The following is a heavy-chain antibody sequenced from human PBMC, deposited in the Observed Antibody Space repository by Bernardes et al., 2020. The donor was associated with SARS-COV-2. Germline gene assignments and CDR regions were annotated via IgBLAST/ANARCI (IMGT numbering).Heavy chain of an antibody. CDR2: IKQDGSEK. V-gene: IGHV3-7*03. CDR3: ARDLMQLALATDYYYSYGMDV. Sequence: GGSLRLSCAASGFTFSSYWMSWVRQAPGKGLEWVANIKQDGSEKYYVDSVKGRFTISRDNAKNSLYLQMNSLRAEDTAVYYCARDLMQLALATDYYYSYGMDVWGQGTTITVS. D-gene: IGHD6-6*01. J-gene: IGHJ6*02. CDR1: GFTFSSYW.